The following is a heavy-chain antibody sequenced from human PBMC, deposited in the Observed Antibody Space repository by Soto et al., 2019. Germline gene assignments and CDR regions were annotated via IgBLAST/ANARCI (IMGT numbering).Heavy chain of an antibody. V-gene: IGHV3-11*06. CDR2: INPSGTNT. Sequence: SLRLSCPASAFTFSDHYISWIRQAPGKGLEWISYINPSGTNTDYADSVKGRFTISRDNAKNSLYLQMNSLRAEDTAVYYCARDAQEDYYDSSGYSTNYYYYGMDVWGQGTTVTVSS. CDR3: ARDAQEDYYDSSGYSTNYYYYGMDV. CDR1: AFTFSDHY. D-gene: IGHD3-22*01. J-gene: IGHJ6*02.